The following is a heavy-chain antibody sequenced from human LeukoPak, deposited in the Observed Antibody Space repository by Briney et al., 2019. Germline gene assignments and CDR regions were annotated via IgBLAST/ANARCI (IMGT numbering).Heavy chain of an antibody. Sequence: GESLRISCKGSGHSFTSYWISWVRQMPGRGLEWMGRIDPSDSYTNYSPSFQGHVTISADKSISTAYLQWSSLKASDTAIYYCARRGYYYYGMDVWGQGTTVTVSS. J-gene: IGHJ6*02. CDR2: IDPSDSYT. D-gene: IGHD3-10*01. CDR1: GHSFTSYW. CDR3: ARRGYYYYGMDV. V-gene: IGHV5-10-1*01.